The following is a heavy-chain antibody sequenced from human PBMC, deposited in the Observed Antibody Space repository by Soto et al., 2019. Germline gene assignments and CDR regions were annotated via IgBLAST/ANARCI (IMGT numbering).Heavy chain of an antibody. CDR2: MNPNSGNT. CDR1: GYTFTSYD. V-gene: IGHV1-8*01. Sequence: QVQLVQSGAEVKKPGASVKVSCKASGYTFTSYDINWVRQATGQGLEWMGWMNPNSGNTGYAQKYQGRVTMTRNTSISTAYMELSSLRSEDTAVYYCARGPPYGSGWYFNYYYYYGMDVCGQGTTVTVSS. CDR3: ARGPPYGSGWYFNYYYYYGMDV. D-gene: IGHD6-19*01. J-gene: IGHJ6*02.